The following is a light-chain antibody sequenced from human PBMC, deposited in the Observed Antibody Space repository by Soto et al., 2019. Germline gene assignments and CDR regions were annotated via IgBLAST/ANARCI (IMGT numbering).Light chain of an antibody. CDR2: DVA. CDR3: SSYTTFSTLV. V-gene: IGLV2-14*01. J-gene: IGLJ3*02. CDR1: SSDIGAYDS. Sequence: QSALTQPVSVSGSPGQSSTIPCTGTSSDIGAYDSVSWYQQYPGKAPKLIIYDVANRPSGVSDRLSGSKSGNTASLTISGLQAEDEADYYCSSYTTFSTLVLGGGTKLTVL.